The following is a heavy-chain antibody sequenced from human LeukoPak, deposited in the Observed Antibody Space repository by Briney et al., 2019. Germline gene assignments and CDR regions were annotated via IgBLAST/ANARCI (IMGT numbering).Heavy chain of an antibody. D-gene: IGHD3-22*01. V-gene: IGHV3-64D*06. CDR1: GFTFSWHA. J-gene: IGHJ3*02. Sequence: PGGSLRLSCSASGFTFSWHAMHWVRQAPGKGLEYVSAISSNGGSTYHADSVKGRFTISRDNSKNTLYLQMSSLRAEDTAVFYCVRTSSGYSPIWGQGTMVTVSS. CDR3: VRTSSGYSPI. CDR2: ISSNGGST.